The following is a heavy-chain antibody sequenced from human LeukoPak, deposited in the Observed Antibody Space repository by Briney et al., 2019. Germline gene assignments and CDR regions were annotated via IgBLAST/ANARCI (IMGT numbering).Heavy chain of an antibody. CDR1: GFTFSDYY. CDR3: ARVKVGATRYYYYGMDV. CDR2: ISSAGSTI. V-gene: IGHV3-11*01. Sequence: GGSLRLSCAASGFTFSDYYMSWIRQAPGKGLEWVSYISSAGSTIYYADSVKGRFTISRDNAKNSLYLQMNSLTAEDTAVYYCARVKVGATRYYYYGMDVWGQGTTVTVSS. J-gene: IGHJ6*02. D-gene: IGHD1-26*01.